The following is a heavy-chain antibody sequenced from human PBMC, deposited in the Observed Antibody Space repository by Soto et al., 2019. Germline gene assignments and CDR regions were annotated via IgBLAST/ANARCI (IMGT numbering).Heavy chain of an antibody. V-gene: IGHV3-23*01. Sequence: EVQLLESGGGLVQPGGSLRLSCVGSGFTFSSYDMTWVRQAPGKGLEWVSTVSKTGLTTYYAYSVKGRFTISRDNSKNTLSLQMNSLRAEDTALYYCAKRYCSGAGCALFDHWGQGTLVTVSS. J-gene: IGHJ4*02. CDR2: VSKTGLTT. D-gene: IGHD2-15*01. CDR1: GFTFSSYD. CDR3: AKRYCSGAGCALFDH.